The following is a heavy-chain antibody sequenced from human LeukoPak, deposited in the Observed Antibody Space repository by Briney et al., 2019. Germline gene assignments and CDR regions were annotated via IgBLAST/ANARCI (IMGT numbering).Heavy chain of an antibody. CDR2: INHSGST. V-gene: IGHV4-34*01. CDR3: ARGPMVRGVIIRGNWFDP. D-gene: IGHD3-10*01. Sequence: SETLSLTCAVYGGSFSGYYWSWIRQPPGKGLEWIGGINHSGSTNYNPSLKSRVTISVDTSKNQFSLKLSSVTAADTAVYYCARGPMVRGVIIRGNWFDPWGQGTLVTVSS. CDR1: GGSFSGYY. J-gene: IGHJ5*02.